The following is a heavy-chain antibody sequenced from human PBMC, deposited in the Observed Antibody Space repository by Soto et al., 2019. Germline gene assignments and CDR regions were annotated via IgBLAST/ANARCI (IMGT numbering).Heavy chain of an antibody. J-gene: IGHJ6*02. CDR2: INHSGST. V-gene: IGHV4-34*01. CDR3: ARDKVLLWFGGFSGMDV. Sequence: SETLSLTXAVYGGSFSGYYWSWIRQPPGKGLEWIGEINHSGSTNYNPSLKSRVTISVDTSKNQFSLKLSSVTAADTAVYYCARDKVLLWFGGFSGMDVWGQGTTVTVSS. D-gene: IGHD3-10*01. CDR1: GGSFSGYY.